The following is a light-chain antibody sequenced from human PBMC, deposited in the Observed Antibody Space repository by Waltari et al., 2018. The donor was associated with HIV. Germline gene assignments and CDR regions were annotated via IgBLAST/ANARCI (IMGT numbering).Light chain of an antibody. CDR1: ALPTQY. Sequence: SYELTQPHSLSVSPARPASITCSGDALPTQYAYWYQQKAGQAPVLIRYKDSERPSGIPERFSGSSSGTTVTLTISGVQAEDEADYYCQSTDSSGTYVVFGGGTKVTVL. J-gene: IGLJ2*01. CDR2: KDS. V-gene: IGLV3-25*03. CDR3: QSTDSSGTYVV.